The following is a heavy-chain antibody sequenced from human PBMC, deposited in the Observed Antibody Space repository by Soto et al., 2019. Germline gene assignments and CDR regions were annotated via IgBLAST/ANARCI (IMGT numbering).Heavy chain of an antibody. CDR2: MSYSGST. V-gene: IGHV4-30-4*08. CDR1: GASVSRGNYY. CDR3: ARSPYDTFDS. D-gene: IGHD3-22*01. Sequence: SETLSLTCTVSGASVSRGNYYWNWIRQPPGKGLEWIGHMSYSGSTHYSPSPKSRVTISLDTSKNQLSLKLSSVTAADTAVYYCARSPYDTFDSWGRGTLVTVSS. J-gene: IGHJ4*02.